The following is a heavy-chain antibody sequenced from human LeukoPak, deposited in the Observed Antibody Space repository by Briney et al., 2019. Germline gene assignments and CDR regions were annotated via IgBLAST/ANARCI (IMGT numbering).Heavy chain of an antibody. CDR2: IYYSGST. CDR1: GGSINSYN. CDR3: ARGVISSQTTFQH. V-gene: IGHV4-59*12. J-gene: IGHJ1*01. Sequence: SETLSLTSTLSGGSINSYNWRCIPHPPEERLWRIGYIYYSGSTNYNPSLKSRVTISVDTSKNQFSLRLSSVTAADTAVYYCARGVISSQTTFQHRGQGTLVIVTS. D-gene: IGHD4-11*01.